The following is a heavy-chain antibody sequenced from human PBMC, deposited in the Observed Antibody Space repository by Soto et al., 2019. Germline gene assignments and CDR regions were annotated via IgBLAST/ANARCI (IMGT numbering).Heavy chain of an antibody. CDR2: ISGSGGST. D-gene: IGHD6-19*01. V-gene: IGHV3-23*01. J-gene: IGHJ4*02. Sequence: EVQLLESGGGLVQPGGSLRLSCAASGFTFSSYAMSWVRQAPGKGLEWVSAISGSGGSTYYADSVKGRFTISRDNSKNTRYLQMNSLRAEDTAVYYCAKIAADGRYSSGWYYFDYWGQGTLVTVSS. CDR3: AKIAADGRYSSGWYYFDY. CDR1: GFTFSSYA.